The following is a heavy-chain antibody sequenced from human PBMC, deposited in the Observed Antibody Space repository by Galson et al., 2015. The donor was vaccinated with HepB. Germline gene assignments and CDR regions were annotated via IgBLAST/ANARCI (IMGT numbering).Heavy chain of an antibody. V-gene: IGHV2-5*02. CDR3: AHRPEIIQLWPYSDTGAFDI. D-gene: IGHD5-18*01. Sequence: PALVKPTQTLTLTCTFSGFSLSTSGVGVGWIRQPPGKALEWLALIYWDDDKRYSPSLKSRLTITKDTSKNQVVLTMTNMDPVDTATYYCAHRPEIIQLWPYSDTGAFDIWGQGTMITVSS. CDR1: GFSLSTSGVG. J-gene: IGHJ3*02. CDR2: IYWDDDK.